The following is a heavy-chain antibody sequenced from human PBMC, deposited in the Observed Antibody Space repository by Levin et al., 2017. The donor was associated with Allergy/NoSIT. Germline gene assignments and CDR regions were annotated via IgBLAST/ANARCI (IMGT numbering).Heavy chain of an antibody. CDR1: GFTFSDYY. CDR3: ARGGGMTTVTDDAFDI. V-gene: IGHV3-11*05. D-gene: IGHD4-17*01. CDR2: ISSSSSYT. J-gene: IGHJ3*02. Sequence: SCAASGFTFSDYYMSWIRQAPGKGLEWVSYISSSSSYTNYADSVKGRFTISRDNAKNSLYLQMNSLRAEDTAVYYCARGGGMTTVTDDAFDIWGQGTMVTVSS.